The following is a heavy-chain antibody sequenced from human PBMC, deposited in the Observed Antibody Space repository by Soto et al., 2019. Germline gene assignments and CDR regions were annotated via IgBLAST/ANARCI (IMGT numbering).Heavy chain of an antibody. CDR3: ASGYDILTGYPRGDYYGMDV. CDR2: IHYSGST. V-gene: IGHV4-61*01. J-gene: IGHJ6*02. CDR1: GGSVNIGTYY. Sequence: SETLSLTCTVPGGSVNIGTYYWSWIRQPPGKGLEWIGFIHYSGSTYYNPSLKSRVTISVDTSKNQFSLKLSSVTAADTAVYYCASGYDILTGYPRGDYYGMDVWGQGTTVTVSS. D-gene: IGHD3-9*01.